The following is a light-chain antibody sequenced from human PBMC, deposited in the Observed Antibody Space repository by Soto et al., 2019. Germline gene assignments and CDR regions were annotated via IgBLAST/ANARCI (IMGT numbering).Light chain of an antibody. CDR2: GAS. J-gene: IGKJ1*01. CDR3: QQYGSSPTWT. Sequence: EIVLTQSPCTLSLSPGERATLSCRASQSVSSSYLAWYQQKPGHAPRLLIYGASSRATGIPDRFSGSGSGTDFTLTISRLEPEDFAVYYCQQYGSSPTWTFGQGTKVEIK. CDR1: QSVSSSY. V-gene: IGKV3-20*01.